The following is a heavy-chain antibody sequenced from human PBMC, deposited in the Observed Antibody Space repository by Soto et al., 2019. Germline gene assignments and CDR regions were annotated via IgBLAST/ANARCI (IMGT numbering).Heavy chain of an antibody. CDR3: ARQADYNILTGYFYYCDY. J-gene: IGHJ4*02. CDR2: IYPGDSDA. V-gene: IGHV5-51*01. Sequence: PAESLKISCKSSGYSFTDYWIGWVRQMPGKGLEWMGIIYPGDSDARYSPSFQGQVTISVDTSINTAFLRWNSLTASDTAMYYCARQADYNILTGYFYYCDYWGQGSLVTVSS. D-gene: IGHD3-9*01. CDR1: GYSFTDYW.